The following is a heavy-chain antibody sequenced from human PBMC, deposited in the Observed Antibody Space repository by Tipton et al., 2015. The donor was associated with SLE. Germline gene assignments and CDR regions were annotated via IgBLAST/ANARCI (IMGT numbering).Heavy chain of an antibody. CDR2: IYYSGST. V-gene: IGHV4-61*01. D-gene: IGHD1-26*01. Sequence: TLSLTCTVSGGSISSSSYYWSWSRQPPGKGLEWIGYIYYSGSTNYNPPLKGRVTISVDTSKNQFSLKLSSVTAADTAVYSCAGWELPEAFDIWGQGRMVSVCS. J-gene: IGHJ3*02. CDR3: AGWELPEAFDI. CDR1: GGSISSSSYY.